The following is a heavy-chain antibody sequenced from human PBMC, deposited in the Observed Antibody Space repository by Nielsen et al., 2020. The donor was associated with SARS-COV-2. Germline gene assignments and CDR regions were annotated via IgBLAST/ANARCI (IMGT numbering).Heavy chain of an antibody. Sequence: ASVKVSCTASGYTFTSYGISWVRQAPGQGLEWMGWISAYNGNTNYAQKLQGRVTMTTDTSTSTAYMELRSLRSDDTAVYYCARSFHIVGATTGDYWGQGTLVTVSS. V-gene: IGHV1-18*01. CDR1: GYTFTSYG. CDR2: ISAYNGNT. D-gene: IGHD1-26*01. J-gene: IGHJ4*02. CDR3: ARSFHIVGATTGDY.